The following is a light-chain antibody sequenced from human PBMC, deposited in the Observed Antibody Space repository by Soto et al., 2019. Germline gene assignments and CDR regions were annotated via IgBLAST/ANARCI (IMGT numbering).Light chain of an antibody. CDR1: QSVSSW. J-gene: IGKJ2*01. Sequence: DIQMTQSPSTLSASVGDRVTITCRASQSVSSWLAWYQQQPGKAPNLLIFKASNLENGVPSRFSGSGSGTEFTLTISSLQPDDFATYYCQQYHSYSYTFGQGTKLEI. CDR2: KAS. V-gene: IGKV1-5*03. CDR3: QQYHSYSYT.